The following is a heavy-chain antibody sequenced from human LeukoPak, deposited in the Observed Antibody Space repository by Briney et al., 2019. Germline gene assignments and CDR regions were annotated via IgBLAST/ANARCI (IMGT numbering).Heavy chain of an antibody. J-gene: IGHJ4*02. CDR3: ARSIPKTYYYDSSGCFDY. D-gene: IGHD3-22*01. V-gene: IGHV3-21*01. CDR2: ISSSSSYI. Sequence: PGGSLRLSCAASGFTFSSYSMNWVRQAAGKGLEWVSSISSSSSYIYYADSVKGRFTISRDNAKNSLYLQMNSLRAEDTAVYYCARSIPKTYYYDSSGCFDYWGQGTLVTVSS. CDR1: GFTFSSYS.